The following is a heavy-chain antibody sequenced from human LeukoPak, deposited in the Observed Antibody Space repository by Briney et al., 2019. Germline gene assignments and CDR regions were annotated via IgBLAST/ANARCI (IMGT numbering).Heavy chain of an antibody. D-gene: IGHD6-25*01. Sequence: GGSLRLSCAASGFIFSNYAMMWVRQAPGKGLEWVSSVTGSGGGTFYADSVKGRFTTSRDNSQNTLYLQMNSLGAEDTAVYYCAKGAASALVDWFDPWGQGTLVTVSS. V-gene: IGHV3-23*01. CDR1: GFIFSNYA. J-gene: IGHJ5*02. CDR2: VTGSGGGT. CDR3: AKGAASALVDWFDP.